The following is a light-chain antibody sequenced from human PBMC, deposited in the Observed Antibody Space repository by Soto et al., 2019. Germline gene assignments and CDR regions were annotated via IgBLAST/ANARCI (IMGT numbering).Light chain of an antibody. V-gene: IGLV2-23*02. CDR2: EVS. CDR3: CSYAGSSTYV. J-gene: IGLJ1*01. CDR1: SSDVGGYNY. Sequence: QSVLTQPASVSGSPGQSLTISCIGTSSDVGGYNYVSWYQHHPGNAPKLIIYEVSNRPSGVSNRFSGSKSANTASLTISGLQAEDEADYYCCSYAGSSTYVFGTGTKVTVL.